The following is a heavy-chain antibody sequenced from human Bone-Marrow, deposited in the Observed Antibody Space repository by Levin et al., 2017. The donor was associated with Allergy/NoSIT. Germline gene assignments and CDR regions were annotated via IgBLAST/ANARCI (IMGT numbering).Heavy chain of an antibody. CDR1: GFTFSHNW. V-gene: IGHV3-15*01. Sequence: PSETLSLTCAVSGFTFSHNWMSWVRRAPGKGLEWVGRIKSESDGGTTDYAAPVKGRFTISRDESKAMVYLQMNGLTTEDTALYYCTTGYRDRWYFDFWGRGTQVIVSS. CDR3: TTGYRDRWYFDF. D-gene: IGHD4-11*01. CDR2: IKSESDGGTT. J-gene: IGHJ2*01.